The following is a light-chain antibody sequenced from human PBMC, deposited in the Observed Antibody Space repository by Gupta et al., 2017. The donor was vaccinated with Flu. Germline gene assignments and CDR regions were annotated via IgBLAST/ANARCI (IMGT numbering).Light chain of an antibody. CDR1: SSNIASNY. Sequence: SVLTQPPSLSAAPGQKVTIPCSGSSSNIASNYVSWYQHLPGTAPKLLIYENNQRPSGIPDRFSGSKSGTSATLAIAGLQTGDEADYYCETWDNTLSAGVFGGGTKLTVL. CDR3: ETWDNTLSAGV. CDR2: ENN. V-gene: IGLV1-51*01. J-gene: IGLJ2*01.